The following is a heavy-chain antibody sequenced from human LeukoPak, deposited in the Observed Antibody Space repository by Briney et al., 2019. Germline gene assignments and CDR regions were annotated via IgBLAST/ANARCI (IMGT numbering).Heavy chain of an antibody. J-gene: IGHJ4*02. Sequence: PGGSLRLSCAASGFTVSSNYMSWVRQAPGKGLEWVSVIYSGGSTYYADSVKGRFTISRDNSKNTLYLQMNSLRAEDTAVYYCASLRSYYDILTGYYSGSHSTPSTSDYWGQGTLVTVSS. V-gene: IGHV3-53*01. CDR1: GFTVSSNY. CDR2: IYSGGST. D-gene: IGHD3-9*01. CDR3: ASLRSYYDILTGYYSGSHSTPSTSDY.